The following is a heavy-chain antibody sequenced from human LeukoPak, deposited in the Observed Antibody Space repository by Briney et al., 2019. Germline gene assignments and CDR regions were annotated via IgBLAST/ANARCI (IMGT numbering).Heavy chain of an antibody. CDR2: ISNSGSMI. CDR3: ARGPISGWSADY. D-gene: IGHD6-19*01. J-gene: IGHJ4*02. V-gene: IGHV3-48*02. CDR1: GLTFSSYN. Sequence: GGSLRLSCAVSGLTFSSYNMNWVRQAPGKGLEWVSYISNSGSMIYYADSVKGRFTLSRDNAKNSLYLQMNSLRDEDTAVYYCARGPISGWSADYWGQGTLVAVSS.